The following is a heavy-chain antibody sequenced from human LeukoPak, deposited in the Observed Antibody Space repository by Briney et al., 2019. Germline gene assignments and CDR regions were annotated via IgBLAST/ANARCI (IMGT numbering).Heavy chain of an antibody. CDR1: GFTFSRYW. CDR3: AGDRGYSGGWGLMDV. V-gene: IGHV3-7*01. CDR2: IKEDGSEK. D-gene: IGHD6-19*01. J-gene: IGHJ6*03. Sequence: GGSLRLSCAASGFTFSRYWMSWVRQAPGKGLEWVATIKEDGSEKHYVDSVKGRFTISRDNAKISLYLQMNSLSAEDTAVYYCAGDRGYSGGWGLMDVWGKGTTVTVSS.